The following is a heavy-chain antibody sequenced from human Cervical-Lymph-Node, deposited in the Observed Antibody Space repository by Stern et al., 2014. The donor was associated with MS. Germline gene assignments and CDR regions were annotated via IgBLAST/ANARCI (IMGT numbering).Heavy chain of an antibody. Sequence: QVQLVQSGAEVKKPGASVKVSCQASGYTFSGYYYLHWVRQAPGQGLEWVGRINRNSGGTNYAQKFQGRVTMTRDTSISTVYMELSSLRSDDTAVYYCATIDYGDYKDYWGQGTPVTVSS. J-gene: IGHJ4*02. CDR2: INRNSGGT. D-gene: IGHD4-17*01. V-gene: IGHV1-2*06. CDR3: ATIDYGDYKDY. CDR1: GYTFSGYYY.